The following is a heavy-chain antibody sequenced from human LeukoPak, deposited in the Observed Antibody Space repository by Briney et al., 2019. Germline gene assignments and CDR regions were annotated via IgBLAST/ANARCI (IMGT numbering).Heavy chain of an antibody. Sequence: GGSLRLSCAASGFTFSSYAMSWVRQAPGKGLEWVSAISGSGGSTYYADSVKGRFTISRDNSKNTLYLQMNSLRAEDTAVYYCAKSRWDFWSGYYPYYFDYWGQGTLVTVSS. CDR3: AKSRWDFWSGYYPYYFDY. CDR1: GFTFSSYA. J-gene: IGHJ4*02. CDR2: ISGSGGST. D-gene: IGHD3-3*01. V-gene: IGHV3-23*01.